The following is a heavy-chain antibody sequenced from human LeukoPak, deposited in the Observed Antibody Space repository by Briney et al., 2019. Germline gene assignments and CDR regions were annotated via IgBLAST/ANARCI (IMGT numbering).Heavy chain of an antibody. V-gene: IGHV4-4*07. Sequence: SETLSLTCTVSGGSISSYYWSWIRQPAGKGLEWIGRICTSGSTNYNPSLKSRVTMSVDTSKNQFSLKLSSVTAADTAVYYCARWGPNYDSSGYSFDYWGQGTLVTVSS. CDR2: ICTSGST. D-gene: IGHD3-22*01. CDR1: GGSISSYY. CDR3: ARWGPNYDSSGYSFDY. J-gene: IGHJ4*02.